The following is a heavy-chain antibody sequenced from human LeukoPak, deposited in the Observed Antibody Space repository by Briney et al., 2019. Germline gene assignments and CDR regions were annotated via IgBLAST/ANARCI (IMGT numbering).Heavy chain of an antibody. CDR2: IKQDGSEK. V-gene: IGHV3-7*01. Sequence: GGSLRLACAASGFTFSTYWMSWVRQAPGKGLEWVANIKQDGSEKYYVDSVKGRFTISRDNAKNSLYLQMNSLRAEDTAMYYCARDSAGNDYWGQGTLVTVSS. J-gene: IGHJ4*02. CDR3: ARDSAGNDY. D-gene: IGHD6-13*01. CDR1: GFTFSTYW.